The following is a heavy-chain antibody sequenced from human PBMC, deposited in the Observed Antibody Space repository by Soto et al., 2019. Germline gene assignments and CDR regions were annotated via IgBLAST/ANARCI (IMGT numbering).Heavy chain of an antibody. CDR1: GGTFNSYG. D-gene: IGHD3-10*01. Sequence: QAHLAQSGAEVKKPGSSVTVSCKASGGTFNSYGISWVRQAPGQGLDWMGVIIPLYGTVNYAQKFQGRVSITADKSTSTAYMDLNSLRSDDTAVYYCARVRVILGVIPSHFGLWGQGTQVTVSS. CDR3: ARVRVILGVIPSHFGL. J-gene: IGHJ4*02. CDR2: IIPLYGTV. V-gene: IGHV1-69*06.